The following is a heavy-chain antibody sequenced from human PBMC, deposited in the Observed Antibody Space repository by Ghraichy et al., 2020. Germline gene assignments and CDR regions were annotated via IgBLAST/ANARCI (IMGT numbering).Heavy chain of an antibody. CDR1: GFTFSSYS. V-gene: IGHV3-48*02. J-gene: IGHJ6*02. CDR3: ARGSTVVRFYYYDGMDV. Sequence: GGSLRLSCVGSGFTFSSYSMNWVRQSPGKGLEWVSYITISSRTIFYADSVKGRFTISRDNAQNSLYLQMNSLRDEDTAEYYCARGSTVVRFYYYDGMDVWGQGTTVTVSS. CDR2: ITISSRTI. D-gene: IGHD4-23*01.